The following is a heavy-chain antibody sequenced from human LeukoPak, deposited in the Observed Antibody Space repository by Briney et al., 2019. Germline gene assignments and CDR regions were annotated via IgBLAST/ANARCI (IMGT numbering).Heavy chain of an antibody. CDR3: ARAGVSSGYWSL. V-gene: IGHV4-39*01. CDR2: IDFNGNA. Sequence: SETLSLTCTVSGGSISSSSYYWGWIRQPPGKGLEWIASIDFNGNAEYNPSLKSRVTISVDTSKNQFSLKVTSLTTTDTAVYHCARAGVSSGYWSLWGQGTLVTVSS. J-gene: IGHJ4*02. D-gene: IGHD3-22*01. CDR1: GGSISSSSYY.